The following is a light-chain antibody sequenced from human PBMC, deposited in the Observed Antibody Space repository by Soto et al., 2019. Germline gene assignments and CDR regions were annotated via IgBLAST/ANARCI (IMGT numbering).Light chain of an antibody. CDR1: QSVSSN. CDR2: GAS. V-gene: IGKV3-15*01. CDR3: QQYNNWPPWT. J-gene: IGKJ1*01. Sequence: EIVMPQSLATLSVSPGESSTLSGRASQSVSSNLAWYQQKPGQAPRLLIYGASTRATGIPARFSGSGSGTEFTLTIRSLQSEDFAVYYCQQYNNWPPWTVGHGTKVDIK.